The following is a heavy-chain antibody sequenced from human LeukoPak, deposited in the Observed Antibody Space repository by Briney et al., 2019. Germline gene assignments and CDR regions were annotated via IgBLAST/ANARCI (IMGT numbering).Heavy chain of an antibody. CDR1: GESITRYY. J-gene: IGHJ4*02. Sequence: PSETLSLTCTVSGESITRYYWSWIRQPPGKGLDWIGHIYYSGSTHYDPPLKSRVTISVDPSKNQFSLKLSSVTAADTAVYYCARYGGNFDYGGRGTLVSVSS. D-gene: IGHD4-23*01. V-gene: IGHV4-59*01. CDR3: ARYGGNFDY. CDR2: IYYSGST.